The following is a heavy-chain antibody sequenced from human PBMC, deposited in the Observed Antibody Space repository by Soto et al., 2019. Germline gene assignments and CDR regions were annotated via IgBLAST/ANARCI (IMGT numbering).Heavy chain of an antibody. D-gene: IGHD5-12*01. Sequence: ASVKVSCKVSGYSLTELSIHWVRQAPGEGLEWMGGYDLEKGETIYAQKFQGRVTITADKSTSTAYMELSSLRSEDTAAYYCARSRGSGHDWGQGTLVTVSS. V-gene: IGHV1-24*01. CDR3: ARSRGSGHD. J-gene: IGHJ4*02. CDR1: GYSLTELS. CDR2: YDLEKGET.